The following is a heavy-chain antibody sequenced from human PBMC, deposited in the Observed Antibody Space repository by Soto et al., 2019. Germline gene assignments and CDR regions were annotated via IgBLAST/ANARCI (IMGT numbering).Heavy chain of an antibody. D-gene: IGHD1-1*01. V-gene: IGHV3-23*01. Sequence: EVQLLESGGGLVQPGGSLRLSCAASGFTFSTYAMNWVRQAPGNGLEWVSAISGSGGSIHYADSVKGRFTISRDNSKNTLYLQLYRLRDRDTAVYHCVKGYWKGDVWGQGTTVTVSS. CDR1: GFTFSTYA. CDR2: ISGSGGSI. J-gene: IGHJ6*02. CDR3: VKGYWKGDV.